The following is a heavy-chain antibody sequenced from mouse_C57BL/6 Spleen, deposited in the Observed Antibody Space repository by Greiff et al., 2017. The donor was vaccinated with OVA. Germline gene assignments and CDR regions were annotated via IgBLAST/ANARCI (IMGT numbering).Heavy chain of an antibody. CDR3: ARSIYDGYPWFAY. J-gene: IGHJ3*01. V-gene: IGHV1-61*01. CDR1: GYTFTSYW. CDR2: IYPADSET. Sequence: QVQLQQPGAELVRPGSSVKLSCKASGYTFTSYWMDWVKQRPGQGLEWIGNIYPADSETHYNQKFKDKATLTVDKSSSTAYMQLSSLTSEDSAVYYCARSIYDGYPWFAYWGQETLVTVSA. D-gene: IGHD2-3*01.